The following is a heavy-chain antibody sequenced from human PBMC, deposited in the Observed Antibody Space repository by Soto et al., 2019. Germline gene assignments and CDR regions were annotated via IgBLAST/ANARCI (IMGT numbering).Heavy chain of an antibody. J-gene: IGHJ4*02. V-gene: IGHV3-7*01. CDR2: IKQDGSET. Sequence: PXGSLRLSCGASGFTFSSYWMNWVRQAPGKGLEWVANIKQDGSETSYVDSVKGRFTISRDNAKNSLYLQMNSLRAEDTAVYYCARVDDSAWYTRDYWGQGTLVTVSS. D-gene: IGHD6-19*01. CDR1: GFTFSSYW. CDR3: ARVDDSAWYTRDY.